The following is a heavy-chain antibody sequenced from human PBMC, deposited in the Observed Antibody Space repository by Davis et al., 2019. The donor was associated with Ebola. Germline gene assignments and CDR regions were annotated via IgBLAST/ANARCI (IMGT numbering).Heavy chain of an antibody. D-gene: IGHD4-23*01. CDR3: AREAYGGNAIDY. CDR2: IYRGGNT. V-gene: IGHV4-30-2*01. Sequence: LRLSCAVSGGSVSSDDHSWSWIRQPPGKGLEWIGYIYRGGNTYYSPSLKSRVTMSVDRSKNQFSLKLSSVTAADTAVYYCAREAYGGNAIDYWGQGTLVTVSS. J-gene: IGHJ4*02. CDR1: GGSVSSDDHS.